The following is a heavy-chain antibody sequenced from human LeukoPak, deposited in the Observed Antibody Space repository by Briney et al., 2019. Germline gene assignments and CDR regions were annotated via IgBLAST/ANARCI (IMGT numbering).Heavy chain of an antibody. V-gene: IGHV3-23*01. J-gene: IGHJ4*02. CDR2: ISGSGGST. CDR3: ANGELLWFGEPRFDY. Sequence: GGSLRLSCAASGFTFSSYAMHWVRQAPGKGLEWVSAISGSGGSTYYADSVKGRFTISRDNSKNTLYLQMNSLRAEDTAVYYCANGELLWFGEPRFDYWGQGTLVTVSS. CDR1: GFTFSSYA. D-gene: IGHD3-10*01.